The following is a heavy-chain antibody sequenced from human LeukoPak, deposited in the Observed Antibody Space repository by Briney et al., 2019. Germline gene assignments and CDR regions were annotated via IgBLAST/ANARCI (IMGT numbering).Heavy chain of an antibody. Sequence: GGSLRLSCVASEFTVSNNYMTWVRQAPGKGLEWVSLIYSGGSTYYADSVKGRFTISRDNSKNTLYLQMNSLRAEDTALYYCARERVVEQPSAFDIWGQGTMVTVSS. CDR3: ARERVVEQPSAFDI. CDR1: EFTVSNNY. J-gene: IGHJ3*02. D-gene: IGHD1-14*01. CDR2: IYSGGST. V-gene: IGHV3-66*01.